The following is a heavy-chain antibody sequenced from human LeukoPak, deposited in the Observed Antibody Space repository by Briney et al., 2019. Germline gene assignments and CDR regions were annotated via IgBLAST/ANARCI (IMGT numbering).Heavy chain of an antibody. Sequence: GESLKISCKGSGYSFTNYWIGWARQMPGKGLEWMGIIYPGDSDTRYSPSFQGQVTISADKSISTAYLQWSSLKASDTAMYYCARHVDSSGWYYFDYWGQGTLVTVSS. CDR2: IYPGDSDT. D-gene: IGHD6-19*01. J-gene: IGHJ4*02. V-gene: IGHV5-51*01. CDR3: ARHVDSSGWYYFDY. CDR1: GYSFTNYW.